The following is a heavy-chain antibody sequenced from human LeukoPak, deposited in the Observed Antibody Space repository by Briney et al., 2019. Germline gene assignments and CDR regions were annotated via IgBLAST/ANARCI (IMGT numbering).Heavy chain of an antibody. J-gene: IGHJ4*02. Sequence: SQTLSLTCTVSGGSISSSSYYWGWIRQPPGKGLEWIGSIYYSGSTYYNPSLKGRVTISVDTSKNQFSLKLSSVTAADTAVYYCARGSDRSGIHWGQGTLVTVSS. V-gene: IGHV4-39*07. CDR3: ARGSDRSGIH. D-gene: IGHD3-10*01. CDR1: GGSISSSSYY. CDR2: IYYSGST.